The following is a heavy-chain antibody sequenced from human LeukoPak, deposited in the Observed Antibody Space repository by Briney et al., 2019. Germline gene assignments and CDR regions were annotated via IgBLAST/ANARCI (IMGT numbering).Heavy chain of an antibody. J-gene: IGHJ5*02. D-gene: IGHD1-26*01. V-gene: IGHV3-33*06. CDR1: GFTFNKYG. CDR2: IWYDGSNK. CDR3: AKDAQGIVGAPVNWFDP. Sequence: PGGSLRLSCAASGFTFNKYGMHWVRQAPGKGLEWVAVIWYDGSNKKYVESVKGRFTISRDNSKNTVHLQMSSLRGEDTAVYCCAKDAQGIVGAPVNWFDPWGQGTLVTVSS.